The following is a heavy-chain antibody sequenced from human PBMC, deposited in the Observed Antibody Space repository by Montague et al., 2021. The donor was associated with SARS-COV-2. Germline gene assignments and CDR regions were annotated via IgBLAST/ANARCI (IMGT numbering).Heavy chain of an antibody. CDR3: ASGQLSGAWRGGRSVYYYFLDV. V-gene: IGHV4-34*01. J-gene: IGHJ6*02. D-gene: IGHD1-26*01. CDR2: VSHSGNT. Sequence: SETLSLTCAVFGGSFSDYFWCWIRQSPGEGLEWIGEVSHSGNTNYNPTLESRVSISLYTSKRQFFLNLDSLSAADTAVFYCASGQLSGAWRGGRSVYYYFLDVWGQGTTVTVSS. CDR1: GGSFSDYF.